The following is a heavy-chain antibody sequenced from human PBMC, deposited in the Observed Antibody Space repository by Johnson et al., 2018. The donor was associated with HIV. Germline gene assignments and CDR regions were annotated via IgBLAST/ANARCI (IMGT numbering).Heavy chain of an antibody. CDR1: GFTFDDYG. D-gene: IGHD1-14*01. J-gene: IGHJ3*02. CDR3: AREGQEPPVQKDAFDI. V-gene: IGHV3-20*04. Sequence: VQLVESGGGVVQPGGSLRLSCTASGFTFDDYGMNWVRQVPGQGLEWVSGINWKGGSTGYADSVKGRFTSSRDNAKNSLYLQMNSLRAEDTALYYCAREGQEPPVQKDAFDIWGQGTMVTVSS. CDR2: INWKGGST.